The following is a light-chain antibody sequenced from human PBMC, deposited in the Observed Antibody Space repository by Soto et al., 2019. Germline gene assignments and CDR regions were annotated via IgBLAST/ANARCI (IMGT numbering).Light chain of an antibody. CDR2: AAS. CDR1: QGISNY. V-gene: IGKV1-27*01. Sequence: DIQVTQSPSSLSASVGDRVTITCRASQGISNYLAWYQQRPGKAPKLLIYAASTLQPGVPSRFSGSGSGTDFTLNINSLQPEDIATYYCQRYNNGRTFGQGTKVDIK. CDR3: QRYNNGRT. J-gene: IGKJ1*01.